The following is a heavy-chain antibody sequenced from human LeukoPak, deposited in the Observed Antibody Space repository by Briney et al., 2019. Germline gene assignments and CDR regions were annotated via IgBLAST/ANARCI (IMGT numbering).Heavy chain of an antibody. CDR1: GFTFSSYW. J-gene: IGHJ3*01. CDR2: IKQDGGET. V-gene: IGHV3-7*02. D-gene: IGHD2-2*02. CDR3: ATNRYTAFDF. Sequence: GGSLRLSCAASGFTFSSYWMSWVRQAPGKGLEWVANIKQDGGETYYEDSLKGRFTISRDNAKNSLYLQMNSLRAEDSAVYYCATNRYTAFDFRGQGTMVTVSS.